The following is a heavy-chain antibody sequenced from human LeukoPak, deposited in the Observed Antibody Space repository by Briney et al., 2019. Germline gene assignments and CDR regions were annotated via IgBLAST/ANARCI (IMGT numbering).Heavy chain of an antibody. D-gene: IGHD3-3*01. CDR1: GFTFSSYA. V-gene: IGHV3-23*01. CDR3: AKDGAAVLEWLLPNYYYYYYMDV. CDR2: ISGSGGST. J-gene: IGHJ6*03. Sequence: PGGSLRLSCAASGFTFSSYAMSWVRQAPGKGLEWVSAISGSGGSTYYADSVKGRFTISRDNSKNTLYLQMNSLRAEDTAVYYCAKDGAAVLEWLLPNYYYYYYMDVWGKGTTVTVSS.